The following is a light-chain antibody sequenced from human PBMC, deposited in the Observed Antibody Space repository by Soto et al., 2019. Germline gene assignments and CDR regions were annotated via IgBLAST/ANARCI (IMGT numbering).Light chain of an antibody. CDR1: QTISSW. J-gene: IGKJ1*01. CDR3: QQYNSYSDA. V-gene: IGKV1-5*03. Sequence: DIQMTQSPSTLSGSVGDRVTITCRASQTISSWLAWYQQKPGKAPKLLIYKASTLKSGVPSRFSGSGSGTELTLTISRLQPDDFATYYCQQYNSYSDAFGQGTKVELK. CDR2: KAS.